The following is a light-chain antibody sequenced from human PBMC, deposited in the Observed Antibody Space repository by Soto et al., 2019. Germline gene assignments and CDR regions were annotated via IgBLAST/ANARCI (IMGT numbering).Light chain of an antibody. CDR3: QQYNNWPPWT. V-gene: IGKV3-15*01. J-gene: IGKJ1*01. Sequence: ILMTQSPATLSVSPGERATLSCRASQSVSNNLAWYQQKPGQGPRLLIYDASTRATGIPARFSGSGSGTEFTLTIRGLQSEDFAVYYCQQYNNWPPWTFGQGTKVEIK. CDR2: DAS. CDR1: QSVSNN.